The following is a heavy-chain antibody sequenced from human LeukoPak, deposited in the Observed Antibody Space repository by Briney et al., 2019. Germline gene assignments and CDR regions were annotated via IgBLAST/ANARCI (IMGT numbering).Heavy chain of an antibody. J-gene: IGHJ3*02. CDR2: ISGSGGST. CDR1: GFIFSSYV. V-gene: IGHV3-23*01. CDR3: ARGLGSSTSQHTFDI. D-gene: IGHD2-2*01. Sequence: GGSLRLSCAASGFIFSSYVMSWVRQAPGKGLEWVSAISGSGGSTYFADSVKGRFTISRDNSKNTLYLQMNSLSAEDTAIYYCARGLGSSTSQHTFDIWGQGTMVTVSS.